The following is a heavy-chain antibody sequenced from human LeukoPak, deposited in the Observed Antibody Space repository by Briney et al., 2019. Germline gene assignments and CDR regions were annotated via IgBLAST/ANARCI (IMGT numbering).Heavy chain of an antibody. CDR1: GFTFSNYW. Sequence: GGSLRLSCAASGFTFSNYWMHWVRQAPGKGLVWVSRINTDGSRITYADSVKGRFTISRDNAMNTVYLQMNSLRAEDTAVYYCAKAQNYYDSSGFSDYWGQGTLVTVSS. V-gene: IGHV3-74*01. D-gene: IGHD3-22*01. CDR3: AKAQNYYDSSGFSDY. CDR2: INTDGSRI. J-gene: IGHJ4*02.